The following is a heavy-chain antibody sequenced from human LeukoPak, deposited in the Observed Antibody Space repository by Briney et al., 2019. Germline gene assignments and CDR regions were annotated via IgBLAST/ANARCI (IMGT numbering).Heavy chain of an antibody. V-gene: IGHV3-23*01. CDR1: GITFSIHA. CDR3: AKGGAATMRDGYNYYYYYMEV. Sequence: GGSLRLSCAASGITFSIHAMSWVRQAPGKGLECVSLISGSGGHTYYGDSVKGRFTISRDNSTNRLYLQMNSLRPEDTAVYYCAKGGAATMRDGYNYYYYYMEVWGRGTTVTVSS. D-gene: IGHD5-24*01. J-gene: IGHJ6*03. CDR2: ISGSGGHT.